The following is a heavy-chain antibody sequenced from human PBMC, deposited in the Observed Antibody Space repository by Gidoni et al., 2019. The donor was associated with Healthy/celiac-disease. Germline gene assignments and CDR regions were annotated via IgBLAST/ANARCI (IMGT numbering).Heavy chain of an antibody. CDR1: GWTFSSYD. CDR2: IVTAGYT. CDR3: ARGELTGDEAFDI. J-gene: IGHJ3*02. Sequence: EVQLVEAGGGLVQPGGSLRLSCAAAGWTFSSYDLPLVRQATGIGLEWVSAIVTAGYTYYPGSVKGRFTISRENAKNSLYLQMNSLRAGDTAVYYCARGELTGDEAFDIWGQGTMVTVSS. V-gene: IGHV3-13*01. D-gene: IGHD7-27*01.